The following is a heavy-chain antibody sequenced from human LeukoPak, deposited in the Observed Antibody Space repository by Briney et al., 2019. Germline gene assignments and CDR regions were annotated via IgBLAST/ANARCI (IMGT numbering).Heavy chain of an antibody. Sequence: KPSETLSLTCSVSGGSLSGDYWSWFRQTPGRGLEWIGYVNYRGNANYNPSLKSRVAVSIDTSKNQFSLELTSVTAADTAVYYCARHGIVAAGTDNYFDPWGQGTLVTVSS. CDR2: VNYRGNA. CDR1: GGSLSGDY. J-gene: IGHJ5*02. V-gene: IGHV4-59*08. CDR3: ARHGIVAAGTDNYFDP. D-gene: IGHD6-19*01.